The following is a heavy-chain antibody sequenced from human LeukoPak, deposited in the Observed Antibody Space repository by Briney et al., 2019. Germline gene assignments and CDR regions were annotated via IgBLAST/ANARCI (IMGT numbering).Heavy chain of an antibody. V-gene: IGHV1-2*02. D-gene: IGHD4-17*01. CDR3: ARDYGDNYYYMDV. J-gene: IGHJ6*03. Sequence: ASVKVSCKASGCTFTGYYMHWVRQAPGQGLEWMGWINPNSGGTNYAQKFQGRVTMTRDTSISTAYMELSRLRSDDTAVYYCARDYGDNYYYMDVWGKGTTVTVSS. CDR2: INPNSGGT. CDR1: GCTFTGYY.